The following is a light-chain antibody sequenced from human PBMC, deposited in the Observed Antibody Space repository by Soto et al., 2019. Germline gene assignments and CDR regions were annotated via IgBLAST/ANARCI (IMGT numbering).Light chain of an antibody. V-gene: IGKV3-20*01. CDR1: QSVSSSY. J-gene: IGKJ3*01. CDR3: KQYGSSPSLFT. Sequence: EIGLTQSPGTLSLSPGERATLSCRASQSVSSSYLAWYQQKPGQAPRLLIYGASSRATGIPDRFSGSGSGTDFTLTISRLEPEDFAVYYCKQYGSSPSLFTFGPGTKVDIK. CDR2: GAS.